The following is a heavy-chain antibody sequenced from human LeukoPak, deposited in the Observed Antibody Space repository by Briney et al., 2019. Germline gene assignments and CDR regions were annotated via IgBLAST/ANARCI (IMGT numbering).Heavy chain of an antibody. D-gene: IGHD3-16*01. J-gene: IGHJ4*02. CDR1: GFTFSSYW. Sequence: GGSLRLSCAASGFTFSSYWFHWVRQAPGKGLVWVSRINTDGTSASYADSVKGRFTIARDNAKNTLYLQMNSLRAEDTAIYYCAKDMTGLRDYWGQGTLVTVPS. V-gene: IGHV3-74*01. CDR3: AKDMTGLRDY. CDR2: INTDGTSA.